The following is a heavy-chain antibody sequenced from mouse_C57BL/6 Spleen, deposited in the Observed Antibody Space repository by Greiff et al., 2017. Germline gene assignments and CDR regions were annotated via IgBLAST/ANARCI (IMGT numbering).Heavy chain of an antibody. CDR2: ISGGGGNT. J-gene: IGHJ2*01. CDR3: ARQPDYYGSSYHFDY. V-gene: IGHV5-9*01. CDR1: GFTFSSYT. Sequence: EVNVVESGGGLVKPGGSLKLSCAASGFTFSSYTMSWVRQTPEKRLEWVATISGGGGNTYYPDSVKGRFTISRDNAKNTLYLQMSSLRSEDTALYYCARQPDYYGSSYHFDYWGQGTTLTVSS. D-gene: IGHD1-1*01.